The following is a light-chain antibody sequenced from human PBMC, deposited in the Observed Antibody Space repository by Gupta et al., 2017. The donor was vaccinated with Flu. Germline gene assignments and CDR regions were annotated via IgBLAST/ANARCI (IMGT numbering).Light chain of an antibody. CDR3: SSYTSSSTLDWV. Sequence: QSALTQPASVSGSSGQSTTISCPGTSSDVGGYNYVSWYQQHPGKAPKLMIYEVSNRPSGVSNRFSGSKSGNTASLTISGLQAEDEADYYCSSYTSSSTLDWVFGGGTKLTVL. CDR1: SSDVGGYNY. V-gene: IGLV2-14*01. J-gene: IGLJ3*02. CDR2: EVS.